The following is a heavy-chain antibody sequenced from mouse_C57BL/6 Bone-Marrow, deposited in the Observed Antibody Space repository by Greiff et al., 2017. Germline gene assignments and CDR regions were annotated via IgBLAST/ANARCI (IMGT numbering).Heavy chain of an antibody. Sequence: EVKVEESGPGLVKPSQSLSLTCSVTGYSITSGYYWNWIRQFPGNKLEWMGYISYDGSNNYNPSLKNRISITRDTSKNQFFLKLNSVTTEDTATYYCARDPHYYGSSYGYWGQGTTLTVSS. D-gene: IGHD1-1*01. J-gene: IGHJ2*01. CDR2: ISYDGSN. CDR3: ARDPHYYGSSYGY. V-gene: IGHV3-6*01. CDR1: GYSITSGYY.